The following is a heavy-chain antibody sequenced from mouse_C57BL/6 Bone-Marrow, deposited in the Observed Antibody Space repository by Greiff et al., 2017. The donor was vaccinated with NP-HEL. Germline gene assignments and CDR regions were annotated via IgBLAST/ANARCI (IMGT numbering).Heavy chain of an antibody. D-gene: IGHD2-1*01. CDR3: ARNYGNYRLYYFDY. CDR1: GYTFTSYW. CDR2: IYPGSGST. Sequence: QVQLKESGAELVKPGASVKMSCKASGYTFTSYWITWVKQRPGQGLEWIGDIYPGSGSTNYNEKFKSKATLTVDTSSSTAYMQRSSLTSEDSAVYYCARNYGNYRLYYFDYWGQGTTLTVSS. V-gene: IGHV1-55*01. J-gene: IGHJ2*01.